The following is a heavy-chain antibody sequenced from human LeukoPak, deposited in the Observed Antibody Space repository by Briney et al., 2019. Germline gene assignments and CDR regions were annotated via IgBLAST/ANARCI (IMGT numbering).Heavy chain of an antibody. CDR3: ASWYYYDSSGYYRDY. CDR2: ISSSGSTI. CDR1: GFTFSSYA. D-gene: IGHD3-22*01. Sequence: GGSLRLSCAASGFTFSSYAMSWVRQAPGKGLEWASYISSSGSTIYYADSVKGRFTISRDNAKNSLYLQMNSLRAEDTAVYYCASWYYYDSSGYYRDYWGQGTLVTVSS. V-gene: IGHV3-48*04. J-gene: IGHJ4*02.